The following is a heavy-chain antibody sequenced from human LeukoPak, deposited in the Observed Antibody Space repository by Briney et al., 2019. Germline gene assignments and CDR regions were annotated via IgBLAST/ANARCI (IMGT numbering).Heavy chain of an antibody. V-gene: IGHV3-23*01. J-gene: IGHJ4*02. CDR1: GFTFSSYD. CDR2: ISGSGGST. CDR3: AKDSLSWTGGYDHRRPDY. Sequence: PGGSLRLSCAASGFTFSSYDMSWVRQAPGKGLEWVSAISGSGGSTYYADSVKGRFTISRDNSKNTLYLQMNSLRAEDTAVYYCAKDSLSWTGGYDHRRPDYWGQGTLVTVSS. D-gene: IGHD3/OR15-3a*01.